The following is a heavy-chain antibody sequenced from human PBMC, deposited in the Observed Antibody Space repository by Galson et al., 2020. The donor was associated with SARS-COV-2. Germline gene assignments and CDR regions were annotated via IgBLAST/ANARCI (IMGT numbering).Heavy chain of an antibody. D-gene: IGHD6-19*01. CDR3: ARDITEQWLTHYYYYGMVV. Sequence: ASVKVSCKASGYTFTSYCISWVRQAPGQGLEWMGWISAYNGNTNYAQKLQGRVTMTTDTSTSTAYMELRSLRSDDTAVYYCARDITEQWLTHYYYYGMVVWGQGTTVTVSS. CDR1: GYTFTSYC. CDR2: ISAYNGNT. V-gene: IGHV1-18*01. J-gene: IGHJ6*02.